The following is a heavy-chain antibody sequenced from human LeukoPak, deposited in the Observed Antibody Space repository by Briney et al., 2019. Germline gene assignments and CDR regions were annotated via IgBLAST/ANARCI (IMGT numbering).Heavy chain of an antibody. CDR1: GFTFSSYS. Sequence: GGSLRLSCAASGFTFSSYSMNWVRQAPGKGLEWVSSISSSSSYIYYADSVKGRVTSSRDNAKNSLYLQMNSLRAEDTAVYYCARREQQLAHNWFDPWGQGTLVTVSS. D-gene: IGHD6-13*01. CDR3: ARREQQLAHNWFDP. V-gene: IGHV3-21*01. CDR2: ISSSSSYI. J-gene: IGHJ5*02.